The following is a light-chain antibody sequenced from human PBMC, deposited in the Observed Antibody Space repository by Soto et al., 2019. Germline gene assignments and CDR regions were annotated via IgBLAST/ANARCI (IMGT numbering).Light chain of an antibody. J-gene: IGLJ2*01. CDR3: GGWDDSLNGPV. CDR1: GSNIGSNT. V-gene: IGLV1-44*01. Sequence: QSVLTQPPSASGTPGQTVTITCSGSGSNIGSNTINWYQQLPGAAPKLLIHHDNQRPSGVPDRISASKSRTSASLAISGLQSEDEADYYCGGWDDSLNGPVFGGGTQLTVL. CDR2: HDN.